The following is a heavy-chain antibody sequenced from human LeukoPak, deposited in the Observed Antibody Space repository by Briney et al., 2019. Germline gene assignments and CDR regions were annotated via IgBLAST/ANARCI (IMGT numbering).Heavy chain of an antibody. CDR3: ARDMDTGPDLFDY. D-gene: IGHD5-18*01. CDR1: GYTFTDYY. Sequence: ASVKVSCKASGYTFTDYYLHWVRQAPGQGLEWMGWINPNSGDTDYAQKFQGRVAMTRDTSISTAYMELSRLRYDDTAVYYCARDMDTGPDLFDYWGQGTLVTVSS. V-gene: IGHV1-2*02. CDR2: INPNSGDT. J-gene: IGHJ4*02.